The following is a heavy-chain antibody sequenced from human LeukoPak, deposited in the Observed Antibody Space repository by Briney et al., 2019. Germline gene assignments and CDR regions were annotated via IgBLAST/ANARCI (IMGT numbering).Heavy chain of an antibody. Sequence: PSETLSLTCSVSTDSTYTYYWIWIRQSPGKGLEWIGHIYHSGSTNYNPSFKSRVTVTTDMYKKEFSLKLNSVTVADTAMYYCVRLRWELLAPYIDHWGERAFVIVSS. CDR2: IYHSGST. J-gene: IGHJ4*02. D-gene: IGHD2-15*01. CDR3: VRLRWELLAPYIDH. V-gene: IGHV4-59*01. CDR1: TDSTYTYY.